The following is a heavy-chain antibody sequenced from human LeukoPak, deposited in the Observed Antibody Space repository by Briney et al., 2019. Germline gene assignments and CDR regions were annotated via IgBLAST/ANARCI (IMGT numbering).Heavy chain of an antibody. J-gene: IGHJ3*01. CDR2: ISNGGTTK. CDR3: ARDYYDGSGYYYYDAFDF. V-gene: IGHV3-48*03. D-gene: IGHD3-22*01. Sequence: GGSLRLSCAASGFTFSSFEMNWVRQAPGKGLEWVSFISNGGTTKHYADSVKGRFTISRDNVKNSLHLQMSSLRVEDTAVYYCARDYYDGSGYYYYDAFDFWGQGTLVTVSS. CDR1: GFTFSSFE.